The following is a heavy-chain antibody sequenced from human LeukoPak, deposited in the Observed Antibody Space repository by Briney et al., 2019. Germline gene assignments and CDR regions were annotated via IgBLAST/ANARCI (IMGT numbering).Heavy chain of an antibody. D-gene: IGHD3-22*01. Sequence: SVKVSCKASGGTFSSYAISWVRQAPGQGLEWMGGIIPIFGTANYAQKFQGRVTITADESTSTAYMELSSLRSEDTAVYHCARSQDYYDSSGYYYRNFDIWGQGTMVTVSS. V-gene: IGHV1-69*01. CDR1: GGTFSSYA. J-gene: IGHJ3*02. CDR3: ARSQDYYDSSGYYYRNFDI. CDR2: IIPIFGTA.